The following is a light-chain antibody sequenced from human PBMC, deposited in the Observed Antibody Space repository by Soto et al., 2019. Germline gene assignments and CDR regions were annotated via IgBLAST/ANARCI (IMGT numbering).Light chain of an antibody. J-gene: IGLJ2*01. V-gene: IGLV2-14*01. CDR3: SSYTSSSHVV. CDR1: SXDVGGYNY. Sequence: QSALTQPASVSGSPGQSXTISCTXTSXDVGGYNYVSWYQQHPGKAPKLMIYDVSNRPSGVSNRFSGSKSGNTASLTISGLQAEDEADYYCSSYTSSSHVVFGGGTKLTVL. CDR2: DVS.